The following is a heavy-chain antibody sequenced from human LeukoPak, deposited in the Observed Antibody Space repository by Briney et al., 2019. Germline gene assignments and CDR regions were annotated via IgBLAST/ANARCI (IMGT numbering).Heavy chain of an antibody. CDR1: GITVSSNY. Sequence: GGSLRLSCAASGITVSSNYMSWVRQAPGKGLEWVSVIYSGGSTYYADSVKGRFTISRDNSKNTLYLQMKSLRAEDTAVYYCTRVIGATWFDPWGQGTLVTVSS. CDR2: IYSGGST. J-gene: IGHJ5*02. V-gene: IGHV3-66*01. CDR3: TRVIGATWFDP. D-gene: IGHD2-15*01.